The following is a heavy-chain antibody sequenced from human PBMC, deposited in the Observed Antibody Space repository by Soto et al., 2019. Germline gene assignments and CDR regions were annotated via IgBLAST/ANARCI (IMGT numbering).Heavy chain of an antibody. J-gene: IGHJ3*02. V-gene: IGHV3-74*01. CDR1: GFTFSSYW. Sequence: GGSLRLSCAASGFTFSSYWMHWVRQAPGKGLVWVSRINSDGSSTSYADSVKGRFTISRDNAKNTLYLQMNSLRAEDTAVYYCASLPGYCSGGSCSSGFDIWGQGTMVTVSS. CDR3: ASLPGYCSGGSCSSGFDI. D-gene: IGHD2-15*01. CDR2: INSDGSST.